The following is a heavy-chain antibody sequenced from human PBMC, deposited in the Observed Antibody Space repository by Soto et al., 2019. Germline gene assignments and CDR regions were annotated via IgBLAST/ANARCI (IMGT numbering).Heavy chain of an antibody. J-gene: IGHJ6*03. Sequence: SETLSLTCAVYGGSFSGYYWSWIRQPPGKGLEWIGEINHSGSTNYNPSLKSRVTISVDTSKNQFSLKLSSVTAADTAVYYCARANYDFWSGYYNHYYYYMDVWGKGTTVTVSS. D-gene: IGHD3-3*01. CDR1: GGSFSGYY. CDR2: INHSGST. CDR3: ARANYDFWSGYYNHYYYYMDV. V-gene: IGHV4-34*01.